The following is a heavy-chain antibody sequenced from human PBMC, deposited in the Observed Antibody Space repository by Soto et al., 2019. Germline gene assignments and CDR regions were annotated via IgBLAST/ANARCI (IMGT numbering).Heavy chain of an antibody. V-gene: IGHV4-38-2*01. J-gene: IGHJ4*02. D-gene: IGHD7-27*01. CDR3: ARGVTGTLDF. Sequence: PSETLSLTCDVAGYSISSGYYWNWIRQSPGKGLEWIGCVYYNGVTFYNKSLKSRVTMTVDTSRNHFSLRLTSVTATDTAMYFCARGVTGTLDFWGQGTLVTVSP. CDR1: GYSISSGYY. CDR2: VYYNGVT.